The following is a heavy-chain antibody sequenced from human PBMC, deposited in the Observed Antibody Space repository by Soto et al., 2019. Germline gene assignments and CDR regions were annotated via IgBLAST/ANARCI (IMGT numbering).Heavy chain of an antibody. CDR3: TQCLLYYGSGSNNDDAFDI. Sequence: GESLKISCAASGFTFSNAWMSWVRQAPGKGLEWVGRIKSKTDGGTTDYAAPVKGRFTISRDDSKNTLYLQMNSLKTDDTAVYYCTQCLLYYGSGSNNDDAFDIWGQGTMVTVSS. V-gene: IGHV3-15*01. D-gene: IGHD3-10*01. CDR1: GFTFSNAW. CDR2: IKSKTDGGTT. J-gene: IGHJ3*02.